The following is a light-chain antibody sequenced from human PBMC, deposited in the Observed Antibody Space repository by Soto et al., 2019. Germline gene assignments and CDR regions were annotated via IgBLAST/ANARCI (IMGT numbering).Light chain of an antibody. CDR1: SSDVGGYNY. J-gene: IGLJ3*02. V-gene: IGLV2-11*01. Sequence: QSALTQPRSVSGPPGQSVTISCTGTSSDVGGYNYVSWYQQHPGKAPKLMIYDVNKRPSGVPDRFSGSKSGNTASLTISGLQAADEADYYCCSYAGGWVFGGGTKLTVL. CDR2: DVN. CDR3: CSYAGGWV.